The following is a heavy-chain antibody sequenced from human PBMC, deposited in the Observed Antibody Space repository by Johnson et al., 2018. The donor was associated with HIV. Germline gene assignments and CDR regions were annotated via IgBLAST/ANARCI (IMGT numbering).Heavy chain of an antibody. J-gene: IGHJ3*02. CDR2: ISGNGGDT. Sequence: VQLVESGGGLVQPGGSLRLSCAVSGFTFSSYAMTWVRQAPGRGLEWVSAISGNGGDTYFADSVKGRFTVSRDNSKNTLYLQINSLRPEDTAVYYCARLPSGYSRDDLDIWGQGTMVTVSS. CDR3: ARLPSGYSRDDLDI. CDR1: GFTFSSYA. V-gene: IGHV3-23*04. D-gene: IGHD5-18*01.